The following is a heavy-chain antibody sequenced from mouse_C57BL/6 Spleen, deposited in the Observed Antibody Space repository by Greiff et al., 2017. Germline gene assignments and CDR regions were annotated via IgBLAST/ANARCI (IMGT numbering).Heavy chain of an antibody. CDR1: GYAFRSYW. CDR3: ARERDYSGLAY. V-gene: IGHV1-80*01. J-gene: IGHJ3*01. CDR2: IYPGAGDT. Sequence: VQLQQSGAELAKPGASVKISCKASGYAFRSYWMNWVKQRPGKGLEWIGQIYPGAGDTNYNGKFKGKATLTADKSSSTAYMQLSSLTSEDSAVYFCARERDYSGLAYWGQGTLVTVSA. D-gene: IGHD2-4*01.